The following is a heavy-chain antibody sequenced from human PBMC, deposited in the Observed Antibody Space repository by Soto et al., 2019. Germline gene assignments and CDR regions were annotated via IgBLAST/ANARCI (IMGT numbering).Heavy chain of an antibody. J-gene: IGHJ6*03. CDR2: IYYSGST. CDR3: ARSGDRGYYYYYYYMDV. CDR1: GGSISSYY. D-gene: IGHD2-15*01. Sequence: QVQLQESGPGLVKPSETLSLTCTVSGGSISSYYWSWIRQPPGKGLEWIGYIYYSGSTNYNPSLKSRVTISVDTSKNQFSLKLSSVTAADTAVYYCARSGDRGYYYYYYYMDVWGKGTTVTVSS. V-gene: IGHV4-59*01.